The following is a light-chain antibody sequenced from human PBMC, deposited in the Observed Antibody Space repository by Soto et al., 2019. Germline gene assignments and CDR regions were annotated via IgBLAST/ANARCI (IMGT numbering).Light chain of an antibody. CDR1: SGDVGGYNY. J-gene: IGLJ2*01. CDR3: SSYAGSNNLI. Sequence: QSALTQPPSASGSPGQSVTISCTGTSGDVGGYNYVSWYQQHPGKAPKLMIYEVSKRPSVVPDRFSGSKSGNTASLTVSGLQAEDEADYYSSSYAGSNNLIFGGGTKLTVL. V-gene: IGLV2-8*01. CDR2: EVS.